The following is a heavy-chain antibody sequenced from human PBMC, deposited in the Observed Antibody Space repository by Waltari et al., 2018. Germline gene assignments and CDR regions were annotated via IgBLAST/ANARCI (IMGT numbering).Heavy chain of an antibody. J-gene: IGHJ4*02. CDR1: GYTFPTYP. V-gene: IGHV1-3*01. D-gene: IGHD3-22*01. CDR2: INAVNCKT. CDR3: ARDFDRAFDY. Sequence: QVQLVQSGAEVRKPGASVKVSCKASGYTFPTYPMHWVRQAPGQGLEWMGYINAVNCKTIYSPNFHDRVTFTIDTSAITAYMVLSSLKSEDTAVYYCARDFDRAFDYWGQGTLLTVSS.